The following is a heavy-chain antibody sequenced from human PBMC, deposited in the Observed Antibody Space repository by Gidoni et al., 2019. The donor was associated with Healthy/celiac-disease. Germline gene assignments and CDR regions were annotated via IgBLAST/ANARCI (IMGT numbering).Heavy chain of an antibody. CDR3: AADVVPAAISGY. Sequence: EVQLLESGGGLVQPGGSLRLSCAAAGFTFSSYAMSWVRQAPGKGLEWVSAISGSGGSTYYADSVKGRFTISRDNSKNTLYLQMNSRRAEDTAVYYCAADVVPAAISGYWGQGTLVTVSS. D-gene: IGHD2-2*02. CDR1: GFTFSSYA. V-gene: IGHV3-23*01. CDR2: ISGSGGST. J-gene: IGHJ4*02.